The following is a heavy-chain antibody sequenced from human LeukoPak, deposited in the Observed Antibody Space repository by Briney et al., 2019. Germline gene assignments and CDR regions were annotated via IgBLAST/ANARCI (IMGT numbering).Heavy chain of an antibody. D-gene: IGHD5-18*01. CDR3: ARVGYSYVAFDI. V-gene: IGHV3-21*01. CDR2: ISSSSSFI. Sequence: PGGSLRLSCAASGFTFSSYSMNWVRRAPGKGLEWVSSISSSSSFIYYADSVKGRFTISRDNAKNSLYLQMNSLRAEDTAVYYCARVGYSYVAFDIWGQGTMVTVSS. CDR1: GFTFSSYS. J-gene: IGHJ3*02.